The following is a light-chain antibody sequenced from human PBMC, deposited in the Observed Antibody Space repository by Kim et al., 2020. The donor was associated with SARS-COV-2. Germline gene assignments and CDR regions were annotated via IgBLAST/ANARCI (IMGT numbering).Light chain of an antibody. CDR1: QDISNY. CDR3: QQYDNLPSIT. CDR2: DAS. Sequence: SVGDRVTITCQASQDISNYLNWYQQKPGKAPKLLIYDASNLETGVRSRFSGSGSGTDFTFTISSLQPEDIATYYCQQYDNLPSITFGQGTRLEIK. J-gene: IGKJ5*01. V-gene: IGKV1-33*01.